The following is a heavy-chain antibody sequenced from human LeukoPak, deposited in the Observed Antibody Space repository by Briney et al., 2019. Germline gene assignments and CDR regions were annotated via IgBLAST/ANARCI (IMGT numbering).Heavy chain of an antibody. J-gene: IGHJ4*02. CDR1: GGSISSSSYY. V-gene: IGHV4-39*07. CDR3: ATPGQAYCGGDCYRVQYYFDY. CDR2: IYYSGST. D-gene: IGHD2-21*02. Sequence: ASETLSLTCTVSGGSISSSSYYWGWIRQPPGKGLEWIGSIYYSGSTYYNPSLKSRVTISVDTSKSQFSLKLSSVTAADTAVYYCATPGQAYCGGDCYRVQYYFDYWGQGTLVTVSS.